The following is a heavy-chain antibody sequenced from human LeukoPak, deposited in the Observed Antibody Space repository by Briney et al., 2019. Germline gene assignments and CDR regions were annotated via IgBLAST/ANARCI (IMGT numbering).Heavy chain of an antibody. CDR2: ISGGAGTP. CDR3: AKRRTTVITMDYFDY. Sequence: PGGSLRLSCAASGFTFSSYAMSWIRQAPGKGLGWVSGISGGAGTPYYADSVKGRFTISRDNSKSTLYLQMTSLRAEDTAVYYCAKRRTTVITMDYFDYWGQGTLVTVSS. CDR1: GFTFSSYA. V-gene: IGHV3-23*01. D-gene: IGHD4-17*01. J-gene: IGHJ4*02.